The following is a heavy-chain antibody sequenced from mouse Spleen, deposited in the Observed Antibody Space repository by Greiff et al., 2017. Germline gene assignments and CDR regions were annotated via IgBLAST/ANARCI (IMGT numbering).Heavy chain of an antibody. V-gene: IGHV5-9-3*01. CDR2: ISSGGSYT. Sequence: EVQRVESGGGLVKPGGSLKLSCAASGFTFSSYAMSWVRQTPEKRLEWVATISSGGSYTYYPDSVKGRFTISRDNAKNTLYLQMSSLRSEDTAMYYCARSLGTRYAMDYWGQGTSVTVSS. J-gene: IGHJ4*01. D-gene: IGHD6-2*01. CDR1: GFTFSSYA. CDR3: ARSLGTRYAMDY.